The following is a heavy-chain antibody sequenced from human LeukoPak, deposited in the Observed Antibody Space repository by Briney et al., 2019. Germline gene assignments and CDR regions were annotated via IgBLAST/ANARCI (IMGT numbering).Heavy chain of an antibody. CDR1: GGSISSYY. J-gene: IGHJ4*02. CDR3: ARDGWARWLRGGDYFDY. CDR2: IYYSGST. Sequence: SETLSLTCTVSGGSISSYYWSWIRQPPGKGLEWIGYIYYSGSTNYNPSLKSRVTISVDTSKNQFSLKLSSVTAADTAVYYCARDGWARWLRGGDYFDYWGQGTLVTVSS. D-gene: IGHD5-12*01. V-gene: IGHV4-59*12.